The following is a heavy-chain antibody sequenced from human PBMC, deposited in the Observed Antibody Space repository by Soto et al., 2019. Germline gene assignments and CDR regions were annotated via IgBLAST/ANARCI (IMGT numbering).Heavy chain of an antibody. CDR1: GDSISSYY. V-gene: IGHV4-59*01. J-gene: IGHJ4*02. CDR2: IYYSGST. Sequence: QVQLQGSGPGLLKPSETLSLTCTVSGDSISSYYWSWIRQPPGKGLEWIGYIYYSGSTNYNPSLKSRVTISVDTSKNQFSLKLSSVTAADTAVYYCAGSNGDYGDYWGQGTLVTVSS. D-gene: IGHD4-17*01. CDR3: AGSNGDYGDY.